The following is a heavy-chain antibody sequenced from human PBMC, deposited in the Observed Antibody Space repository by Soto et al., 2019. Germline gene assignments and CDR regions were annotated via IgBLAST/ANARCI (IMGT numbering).Heavy chain of an antibody. CDR1: GFTFSSNA. CDR3: AKESDAFDI. Sequence: QVQLVESGGGVVQPGRSLRLSCAASGFTFSSNAMHWVRQAPGKGLEWVAVIFYDGSKEFYADSVKGRFTISRDISKNTLYLQMNSLGAEDTAVYYCAKESDAFDIWGQGTMVTVSS. V-gene: IGHV3-30*18. CDR2: IFYDGSKE. J-gene: IGHJ3*02.